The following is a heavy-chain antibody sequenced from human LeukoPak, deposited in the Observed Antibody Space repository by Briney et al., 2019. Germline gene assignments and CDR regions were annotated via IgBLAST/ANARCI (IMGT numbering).Heavy chain of an antibody. Sequence: GGSLRLSCVASGFTFKSYLMAWVRQAPGKGLQWVSSISADGGSTYYADSVKGQFTVSRDNSKSTVYLQVNNLRADDTAVYYCARKDTSRGTGDLDYGGQGTLVTVSS. J-gene: IGHJ4*02. V-gene: IGHV3-23*01. D-gene: IGHD7-27*01. CDR3: ARKDTSRGTGDLDY. CDR1: GFTFKSYL. CDR2: ISADGGST.